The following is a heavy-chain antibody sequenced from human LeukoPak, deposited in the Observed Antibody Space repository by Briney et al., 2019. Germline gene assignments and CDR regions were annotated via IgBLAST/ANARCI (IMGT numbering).Heavy chain of an antibody. CDR3: AKAGLVPYYYYMDV. J-gene: IGHJ6*03. D-gene: IGHD6-6*01. CDR2: ISGSGGST. CDR1: GFTFSSYA. Sequence: GGSLRLSXAASGFTFSSYAMSWVRQAPGKGLEWVSAISGSGGSTYYADSVKGRFTISRDNSKNTLYLQMNRLRAEDTAVYYCAKAGLVPYYYYMDVWGKGTTVTVSS. V-gene: IGHV3-23*01.